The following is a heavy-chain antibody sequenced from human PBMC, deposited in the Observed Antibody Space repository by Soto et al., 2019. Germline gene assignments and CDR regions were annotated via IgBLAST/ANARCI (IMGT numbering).Heavy chain of an antibody. CDR3: ARHLVPAAFDI. CDR2: ISSSSSYI. CDR1: GFTFSSYA. J-gene: IGHJ3*02. V-gene: IGHV3-21*01. Sequence: PGGSLRLSCAASGFTFSSYAMSWVRQAPGKGLEWVSAISSSSSYIYYADSVKGRFTISRDNAKNSLYLQMNSLRAEDTAVYYCARHLVPAAFDIWGQGTMVTVSS. D-gene: IGHD2-2*01.